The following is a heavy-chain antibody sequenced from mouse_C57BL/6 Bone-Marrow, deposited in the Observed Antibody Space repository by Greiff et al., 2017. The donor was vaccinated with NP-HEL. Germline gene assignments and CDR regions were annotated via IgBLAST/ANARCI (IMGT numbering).Heavy chain of an antibody. Sequence: SGAELVKPGASVKISCKASGYAFSSYWMNWVKQRPGKGLEWIGQIYPGDGDTNYNGKFKGKATLTADKSSSTAYMQLSSLTSEDSAVYFCARCEVTTYFDVWGTGTTVTVSS. CDR2: IYPGDGDT. J-gene: IGHJ1*03. V-gene: IGHV1-80*01. CDR3: ARCEVTTYFDV. D-gene: IGHD2-2*01. CDR1: GYAFSSYW.